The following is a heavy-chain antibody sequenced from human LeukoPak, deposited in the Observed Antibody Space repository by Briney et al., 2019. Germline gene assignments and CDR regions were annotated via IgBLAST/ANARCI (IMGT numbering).Heavy chain of an antibody. J-gene: IGHJ6*03. CDR3: ARALAVVAASFSGYYYYMDV. CDR1: GGSISNYY. V-gene: IGHV4-59*01. D-gene: IGHD2-15*01. CDR2: IYYSGTT. Sequence: AETLSLTCTVSGGSISNYYWNWIRQPPGKGLELIGYIYYSGTTNYNAAFKSRVTISLDTSKNQFFLQQSYVIAADAAVYYCARALAVVAASFSGYYYYMDVWGKGTTVTVSS.